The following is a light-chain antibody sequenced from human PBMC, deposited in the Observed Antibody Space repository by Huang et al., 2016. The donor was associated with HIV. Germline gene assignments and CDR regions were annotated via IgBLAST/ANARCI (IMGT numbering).Light chain of an antibody. Sequence: DIVMTQTPDSLSVSLGERATINCTSSQSVLYSSNNKHYVTWYQQKPGQAPKLRIYGASTRESGVPDRFSGSGSGTDFTLTIGNLQAEDGAIYYCQQYFSLPLTFGGGTKVEI. CDR2: GAS. V-gene: IGKV4-1*01. J-gene: IGKJ4*01. CDR1: QSVLYSSNNKHY. CDR3: QQYFSLPLT.